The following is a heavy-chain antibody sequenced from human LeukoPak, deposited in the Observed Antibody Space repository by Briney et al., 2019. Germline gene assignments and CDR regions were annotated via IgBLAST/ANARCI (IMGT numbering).Heavy chain of an antibody. CDR2: ISAYNGNT. J-gene: IGHJ4*02. Sequence: ASVKVSCKASGYTFTSYGISWVRQAPGQGLEWMGWISAYNGNTNYAQKLQGRVTMTTDTSTSTAYMELSSLRSDTPAVDYCERDGITGTTWNYWGQGTLVTVSS. CDR1: GYTFTSYG. V-gene: IGHV1-18*01. CDR3: ERDGITGTTWNY. D-gene: IGHD1-20*01.